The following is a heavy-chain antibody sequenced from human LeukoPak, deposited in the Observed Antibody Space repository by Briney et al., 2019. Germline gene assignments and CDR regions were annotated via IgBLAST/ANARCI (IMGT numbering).Heavy chain of an antibody. V-gene: IGHV4-59*01. Sequence: SETLSLTCSVSGGSISNYYWTWIRLPPGKGLEWIGYISDSGSTNYNPSLKSRVTISGDTSKNQFSLKLSSVTAADTAVYYCARVAGDYVYYYYMDVWGKGTTVTISS. CDR1: GGSISNYY. D-gene: IGHD4-17*01. J-gene: IGHJ6*03. CDR2: ISDSGST. CDR3: ARVAGDYVYYYYMDV.